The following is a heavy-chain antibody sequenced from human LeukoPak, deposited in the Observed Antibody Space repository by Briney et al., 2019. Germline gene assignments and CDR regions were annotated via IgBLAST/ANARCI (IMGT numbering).Heavy chain of an antibody. D-gene: IGHD6-13*01. CDR2: IYFSGGT. CDR1: GDSISSSNCY. J-gene: IGHJ5*02. CDR3: ARDNGPRGSSWYGRWFDP. V-gene: IGHV4-39*02. Sequence: PSETLSLTCTVSGDSISSSNCYWGWIRQPPGKGLEWIGSIYFSGGTYYNASLKSRVTISVDTSKNQFSLKLSSVTAADTAVYYCARDNGPRGSSWYGRWFDPWGQGTLVTVSS.